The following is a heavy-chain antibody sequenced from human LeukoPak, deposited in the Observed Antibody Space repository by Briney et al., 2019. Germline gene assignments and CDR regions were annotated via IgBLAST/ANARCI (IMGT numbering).Heavy chain of an antibody. CDR1: GFTFSSYG. CDR2: IWYDGSYT. Sequence: GRSLRLSCAASGFTFSSYGMHWVRQAPGKGLEWVAVIWYDGSYTYYAESVKGRFTISRDNSRNTLYLQTSSLRAEDTAVYYCAKPTSGDGSFLIDYSGQGTLATVSS. V-gene: IGHV3-33*06. J-gene: IGHJ4*02. D-gene: IGHD1-26*01. CDR3: AKPTSGDGSFLIDY.